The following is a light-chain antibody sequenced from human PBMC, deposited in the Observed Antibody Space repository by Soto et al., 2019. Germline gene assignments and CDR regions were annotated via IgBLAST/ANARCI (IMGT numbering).Light chain of an antibody. V-gene: IGLV1-40*01. J-gene: IGLJ2*01. CDR3: QSYDSSLSAV. CDR2: GNS. CDR1: SSNIGAGYD. Sequence: QLVLTQPHSVSGAPGQRVTISCTGSSSNIGAGYDVHWYQQLPGTAPKLLIYGNSNRPSGVPDRFSGSKSGTSASLAITGLQAEDEADYYCQSYDSSLSAVFGGGTQLTVL.